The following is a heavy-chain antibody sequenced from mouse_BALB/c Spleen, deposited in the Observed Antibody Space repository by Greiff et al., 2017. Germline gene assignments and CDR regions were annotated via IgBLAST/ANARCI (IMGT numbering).Heavy chain of an antibody. J-gene: IGHJ4*01. CDR2: ISDGGSYT. D-gene: IGHD2-10*02. V-gene: IGHV5-4*02. Sequence: EVKVVESGGGLVKPGGSLKLSCAASGFTFSDYYMYWVRQTPEKRLEWVATISDGGSYTYYPDSVKGRFTISRDNAKNNLYLQMSSLKSEDTAMYYCARALYGNYLHYAMDYWGQGTSVTVSS. CDR1: GFTFSDYY. CDR3: ARALYGNYLHYAMDY.